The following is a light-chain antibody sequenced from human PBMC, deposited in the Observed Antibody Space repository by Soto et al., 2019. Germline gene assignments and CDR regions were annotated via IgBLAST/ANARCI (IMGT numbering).Light chain of an antibody. V-gene: IGKV3-20*01. CDR3: QQYDSSPFT. CDR2: GAS. J-gene: IGKJ3*01. CDR1: QTITKYY. Sequence: EIVLTQSPGTLSLSPGERATLSCRASQTITKYYLAWYQLKPGQAPRLLIYGASIRATDIPDRFSGSGSGTDFTLTISRLEPEDFAVYYCQQYDSSPFTFGPGTKVDI.